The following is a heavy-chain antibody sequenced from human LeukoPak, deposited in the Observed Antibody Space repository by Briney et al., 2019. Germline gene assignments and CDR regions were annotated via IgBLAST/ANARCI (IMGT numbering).Heavy chain of an antibody. CDR3: ARQPHDFWSGYYNNWFDP. J-gene: IGHJ5*02. V-gene: IGHV5-51*01. D-gene: IGHD3-3*01. CDR1: GYSFTSYW. Sequence: GESLKISCKGSGYSFTSYWIGWVRQMPGKGLEWMGIIYPGDSDTRYSPSFQGQVTISADKSISTAYLQWSSLKASDTAMYYCARQPHDFWSGYYNNWFDPWGQGTLVTVSS. CDR2: IYPGDSDT.